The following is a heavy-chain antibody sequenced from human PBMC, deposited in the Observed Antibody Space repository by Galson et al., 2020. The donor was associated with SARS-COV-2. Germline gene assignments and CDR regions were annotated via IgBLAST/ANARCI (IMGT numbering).Heavy chain of an antibody. CDR3: ARGRITIFGVVGYGMDV. D-gene: IGHD3-3*01. CDR2: IYYSGST. J-gene: IGHJ6*02. V-gene: IGHV4-59*01. Sequence: ETSETRSLTCTVSGGSISSYYWSWIRQPPGKGLEWIGYIYYSGSTNYNPSLKSRVTISVDTSKNQFSLKLSSVTAADTAVYYCARGRITIFGVVGYGMDVWGQGTTVTVSS. CDR1: GGSISSYY.